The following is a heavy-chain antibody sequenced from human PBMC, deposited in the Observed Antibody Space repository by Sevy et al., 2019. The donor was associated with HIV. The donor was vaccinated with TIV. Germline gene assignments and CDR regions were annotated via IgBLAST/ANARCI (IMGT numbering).Heavy chain of an antibody. Sequence: GGSLRLSCTGSGFTFGDYAMSWFRQAPGMGLEWVGFIRSKEYGGATEYAASLKGRFTISRDDSKSIADLQMNSLKTEDTAVYYCTRGYYYDSSGYSDYWGQGTLVTVSS. CDR1: GFTFGDYA. J-gene: IGHJ4*02. CDR2: IRSKEYGGAT. D-gene: IGHD3-22*01. V-gene: IGHV3-49*03. CDR3: TRGYYYDSSGYSDY.